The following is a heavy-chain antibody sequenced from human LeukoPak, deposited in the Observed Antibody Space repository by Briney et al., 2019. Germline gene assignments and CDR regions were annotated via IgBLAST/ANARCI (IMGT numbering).Heavy chain of an antibody. V-gene: IGHV5-51*01. CDR3: ALSNEAFDSAGYFDY. D-gene: IGHD3-22*01. CDR1: GYTFTNYW. Sequence: GESLKISCKGSGYTFTNYWVGGVRQMPGKGLEWMGTIYPNNSDSRYNPSFRGQVTISVDRSITTAYLLWKSLKASDTAIYYCALSNEAFDSAGYFDYWGQGTLVTVSS. CDR2: IYPNNSDS. J-gene: IGHJ4*02.